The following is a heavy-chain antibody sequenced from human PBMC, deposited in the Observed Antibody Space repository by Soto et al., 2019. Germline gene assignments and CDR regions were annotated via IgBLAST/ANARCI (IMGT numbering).Heavy chain of an antibody. CDR1: GFNFNNYN. V-gene: IGHV3-30-3*01. CDR3: ARDNRDCANFNCYNPGRVFGLDV. CDR2: ISFDGTTD. D-gene: IGHD2-8*01. J-gene: IGHJ6*02. Sequence: QVQLVESGGGVVQPGRSLRLSCVASGFNFNNYNLHWVRQAPGNSLESVAVISFDGTTDYYADSVKGRFTVSRDNFKNILSLQMDSLRPEDTAVYYCARDNRDCANFNCYNPGRVFGLDVWGQGTTVTVSS.